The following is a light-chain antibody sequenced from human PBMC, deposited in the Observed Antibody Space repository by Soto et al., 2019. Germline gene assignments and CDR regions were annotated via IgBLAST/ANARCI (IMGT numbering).Light chain of an antibody. J-gene: IGLJ7*01. CDR3: SLYTSIHTVV. CDR2: EVS. V-gene: IGLV2-14*01. CDR1: SRDVAGYNY. Sequence: QSALTQPASVSGSPGQSITISCTGTSRDVAGYNYVSWYQQHPGKAPKLMIYEVSNRPSGVSNRFSGSKSGNTASLTISGLQAEDDAEYYCSLYTSIHTVVFGVGPQRTFL.